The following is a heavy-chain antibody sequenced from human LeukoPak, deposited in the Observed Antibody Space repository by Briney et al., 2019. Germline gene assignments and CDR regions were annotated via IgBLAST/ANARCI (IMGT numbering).Heavy chain of an antibody. CDR3: ARGSSYGFSMGY. Sequence: ASVKVSCKASGYIFTSYSMHWVRRAPGQGLEWMGWISTYNGNTNYAQKLQGRVAMTTDTSTTTAYMELRSLRSDDTAVYYCARGSSYGFSMGYWGQGTLVTVSS. V-gene: IGHV1-18*04. CDR1: GYIFTSYS. D-gene: IGHD5-18*01. J-gene: IGHJ4*02. CDR2: ISTYNGNT.